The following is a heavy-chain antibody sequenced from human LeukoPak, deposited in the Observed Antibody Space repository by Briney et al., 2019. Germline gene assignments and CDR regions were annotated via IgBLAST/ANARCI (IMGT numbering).Heavy chain of an antibody. V-gene: IGHV4-34*01. CDR1: GGSFSGYY. CDR3: ARLNYYDSSSFDY. D-gene: IGHD3-22*01. Sequence: SETLSLTCAVYGGSFSGYYWSWIRQPPGKGLEWIGEINHSGSTNYNPSLKSRVTISVDTSKNQFSLKLSSVTAADTAVYYCARLNYYDSSSFDYWGQGTLVTVSS. J-gene: IGHJ4*02. CDR2: INHSGST.